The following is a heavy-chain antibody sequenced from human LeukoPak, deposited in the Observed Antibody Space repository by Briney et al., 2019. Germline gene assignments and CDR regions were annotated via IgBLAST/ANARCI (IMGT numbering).Heavy chain of an antibody. D-gene: IGHD3-9*01. Sequence: VGALRVSSADSGFTFSTYAMSSVRQAPGKGLGGGSAISGSGGSTYYADSVKGRFTISRDNAKNSLYLQMNSLRAEDTAVYYCARNRHYDILTGIDYWGQGTLVTVSS. CDR3: ARNRHYDILTGIDY. J-gene: IGHJ4*02. CDR1: GFTFSTYA. V-gene: IGHV3-23*01. CDR2: ISGSGGST.